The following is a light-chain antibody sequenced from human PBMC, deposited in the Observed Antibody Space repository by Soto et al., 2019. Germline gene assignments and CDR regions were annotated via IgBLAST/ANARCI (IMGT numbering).Light chain of an antibody. Sequence: EIVLTQSPGTLSLSPGQRATLSCRASQSVRSRYVAWYQQKPGQAPRLLIYDASSRATRIPDRFSGFGSGTDFTLTISRLEPEDFVVYYCQQYGSSPLTFGGGTKVDI. CDR3: QQYGSSPLT. J-gene: IGKJ4*01. CDR1: QSVRSRY. V-gene: IGKV3-20*01. CDR2: DAS.